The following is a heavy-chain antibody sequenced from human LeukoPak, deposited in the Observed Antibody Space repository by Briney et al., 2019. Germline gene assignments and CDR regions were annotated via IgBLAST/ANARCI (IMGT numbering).Heavy chain of an antibody. CDR2: ISPGGTNT. Sequence: PGGSLRLSCAASGFTFSGHSMSWVRQTPEKGLDWVPSISPGGTNTYYADSVKGRFIISRDYSNNTLYLQMNSVRADDTAIYHCAKAAKWTRGHIDYWGQGILVTVSS. CDR3: AKAAKWTRGHIDY. J-gene: IGHJ4*02. D-gene: IGHD1-26*01. CDR1: GFTFSGHS. V-gene: IGHV3-23*01.